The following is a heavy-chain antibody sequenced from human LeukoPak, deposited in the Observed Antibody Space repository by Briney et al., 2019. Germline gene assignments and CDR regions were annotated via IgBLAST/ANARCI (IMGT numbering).Heavy chain of an antibody. CDR1: GYTLTELS. J-gene: IGHJ4*02. V-gene: IGHV1-2*02. CDR3: ARSLTLQLWIY. CDR2: INPNSGGT. Sequence: GASVKVSCKVSGYTLTELSMHWVRQAPGKGLEWMGWINPNSGGTNYAQKFQGRVTMTRDTSISTAYMELSRLRSDDTAVYYCARSLTLQLWIYWGQGTLVTVSS. D-gene: IGHD5-18*01.